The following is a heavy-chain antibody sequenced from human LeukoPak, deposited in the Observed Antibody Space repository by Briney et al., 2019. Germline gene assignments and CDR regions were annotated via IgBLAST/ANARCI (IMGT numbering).Heavy chain of an antibody. V-gene: IGHV4-34*01. D-gene: IGHD3-3*01. CDR2: IPYKGAT. Sequence: PAETLSLTCAVSGVSFSGYYWSWIRQSPGKGLEWIAEIPYKGATSHKPSLESRVTISGDKSKNQISLKVTSVTAADTAVYYCARGILGSFYFVVWGRGTLVTVSS. CDR1: GVSFSGYY. J-gene: IGHJ2*01. CDR3: ARGILGSFYFVV.